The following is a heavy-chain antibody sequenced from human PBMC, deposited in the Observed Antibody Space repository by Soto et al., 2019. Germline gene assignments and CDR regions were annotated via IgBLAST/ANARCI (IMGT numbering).Heavy chain of an antibody. CDR3: ARDRPRGAMVRGVFIRGWYDY. V-gene: IGHV3-30-3*01. D-gene: IGHD3-10*01. CDR1: GFTFSSYA. J-gene: IGHJ4*02. Sequence: QVQLVESGGGVVQPGRSLRLSCAASGFTFSSYAMHWVRQAPGKGLEWVAVISYDGSNKYYADSVKGRFNISRDNSKNPLYLQRNSLRAEEAAVYYCARDRPRGAMVRGVFIRGWYDYWGQGTLVPFSS. CDR2: ISYDGSNK.